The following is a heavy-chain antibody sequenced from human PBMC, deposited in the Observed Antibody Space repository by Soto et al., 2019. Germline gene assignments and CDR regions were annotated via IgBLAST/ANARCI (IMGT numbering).Heavy chain of an antibody. D-gene: IGHD3-9*01. V-gene: IGHV4-4*07. J-gene: IGHJ4*02. CDR2: IYTTGST. CDR3: ARELPSIYEILTGHFDH. CDR1: GGSMSNYY. Sequence: SETLSLTCTVSGGSMSNYYWSWIRQPAGKGLEWIGRIYTTGSTHYNPSLKSRVNLSIDMSKNQFSLKLNSVTAADTAVYYCARELPSIYEILTGHFDHWGQGTPVT.